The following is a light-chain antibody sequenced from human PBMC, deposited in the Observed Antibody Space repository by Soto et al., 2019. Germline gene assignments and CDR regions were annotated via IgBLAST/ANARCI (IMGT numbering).Light chain of an antibody. CDR1: QGISNY. V-gene: IGKV1-27*01. CDR2: AAS. J-gene: IGKJ4*01. CDR3: QKYDSAPLT. Sequence: DIQMTQSPSSLSASLGDRVTITCRASQGISNYLAWYQQQPGKVPKLLIYAASALQSGAPSRFSGSGSGTDFTLTISGLRAEDVATYYCQKYDSAPLTFGGGTKVEIK.